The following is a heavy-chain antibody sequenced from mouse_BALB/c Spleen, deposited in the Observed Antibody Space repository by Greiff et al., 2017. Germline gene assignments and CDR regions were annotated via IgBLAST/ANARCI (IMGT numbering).Heavy chain of an antibody. CDR1: GFTFSSYG. CDR3: ARQKLGRFAY. J-gene: IGHJ3*01. Sequence: EVKLMESGGDLVKPGGSLKLSCAASGFTFSSYGMSWVRQTPDKRLEWVATISSGGSYTYYPDSVKGRFTISRDNAKNTLYLQMSSLKSEDTAMYYCARQKLGRFAYWGQGTLVTVSA. D-gene: IGHD4-1*01. V-gene: IGHV5-6*01. CDR2: ISSGGSYT.